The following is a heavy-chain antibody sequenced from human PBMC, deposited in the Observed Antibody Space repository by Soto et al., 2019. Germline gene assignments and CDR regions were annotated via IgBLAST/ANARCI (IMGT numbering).Heavy chain of an antibody. CDR2: INHSGSS. CDR1: GGSFSGYY. Sequence: QVQLQQWGAGLLKPSETLSLTCAVYGGSFSGYYWCWICQPPGKGLEWVRVINHSGSSNYNPSLKIPVLITVHTSKNKFSRKMRALTAADTAVYYCARQYGSGSYYWFDPWGQGSLVTVST. V-gene: IGHV4-34*01. D-gene: IGHD3-10*01. CDR3: ARQYGSGSYYWFDP. J-gene: IGHJ5*01.